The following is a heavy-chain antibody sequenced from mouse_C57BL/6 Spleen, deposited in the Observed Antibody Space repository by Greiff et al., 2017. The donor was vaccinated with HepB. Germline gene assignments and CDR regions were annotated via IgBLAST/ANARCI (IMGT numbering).Heavy chain of an antibody. J-gene: IGHJ2*01. CDR2: IDPENGDT. Sequence: VQLQQSGAELVRPGASVKLSCTASGFNIKDDYMHWVKQRPEQGLEWIGWIDPENGDTEYASKFQGKATITADTSSNTAYLQLSSLTSEDTAVYYCIAYYYGSSFDYWGQGTTLTVSS. V-gene: IGHV14-4*01. D-gene: IGHD1-1*01. CDR3: IAYYYGSSFDY. CDR1: GFNIKDDY.